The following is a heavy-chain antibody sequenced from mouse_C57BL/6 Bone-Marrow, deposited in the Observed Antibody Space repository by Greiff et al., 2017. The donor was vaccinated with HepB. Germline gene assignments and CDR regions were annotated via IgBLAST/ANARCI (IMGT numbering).Heavy chain of an antibody. CDR1: GFTFSDFY. Sequence: EVQLVESGGGLVQSGRSLRLSCATSGFTFSDFYMEWVRQAPGKGLEWIAASRNKANDYTTEYSASVKGRFIVSRDTSQSILYLQMNALRAEDTAIYYCARAAYAMDYWGQGTSVTVSS. CDR3: ARAAYAMDY. CDR2: SRNKANDYTT. V-gene: IGHV7-1*01. J-gene: IGHJ4*01.